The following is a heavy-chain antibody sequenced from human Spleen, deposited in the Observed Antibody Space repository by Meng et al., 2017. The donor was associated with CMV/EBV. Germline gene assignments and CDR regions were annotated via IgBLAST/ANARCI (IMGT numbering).Heavy chain of an antibody. J-gene: IGHJ6*02. D-gene: IGHD3-10*01. CDR3: AVGGVRGVITNYYYGMDV. CDR1: GYTFIGYR. Sequence: SVKVSCKASGYTFIGYRLHWVRQAPGQGLEWMGRIIPILGIANYAQKFQGRVTITADKSTSTAYMELSSLRSEDTAVYYCAVGGVRGVITNYYYGMDVWGQGTTVTVSS. CDR2: IIPILGIA. V-gene: IGHV1-69*02.